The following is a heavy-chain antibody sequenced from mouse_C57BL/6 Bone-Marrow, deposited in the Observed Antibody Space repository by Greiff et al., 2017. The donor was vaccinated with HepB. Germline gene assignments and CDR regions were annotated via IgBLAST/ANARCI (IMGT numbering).Heavy chain of an antibody. Sequence: VKLQQSGPELVKPGASVKISCKASGYAFSSSWMNWVKQRPGKGLEWIGRIYPGDGDTNYNGKFKGKATLTVDTSSSTAYMELHSLTSEDSAVYYCGRTGSNYGYFDYWGQGTTLTVSS. V-gene: IGHV1-82*01. CDR3: GRTGSNYGYFDY. CDR2: IYPGDGDT. D-gene: IGHD2-5*01. CDR1: GYAFSSSW. J-gene: IGHJ2*01.